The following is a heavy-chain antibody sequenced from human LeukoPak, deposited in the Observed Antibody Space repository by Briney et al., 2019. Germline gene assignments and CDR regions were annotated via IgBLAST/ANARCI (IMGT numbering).Heavy chain of an antibody. V-gene: IGHV4-4*02. Sequence: PSETLSLTCAVPGGSISNDFYWWTWGRQPPGKGLEWIGEIHLRGSTNYSPSLKSRVTISIDKSTNQFSLKLTSVTAADTAVYYCARIAGGWHVSLDYWGLGILVTVSS. D-gene: IGHD6-19*01. CDR2: IHLRGST. CDR1: GGSISNDFYW. CDR3: ARIAGGWHVSLDY. J-gene: IGHJ4*02.